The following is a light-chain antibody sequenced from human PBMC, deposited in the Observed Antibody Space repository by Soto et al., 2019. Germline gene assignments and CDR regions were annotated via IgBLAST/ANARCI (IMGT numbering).Light chain of an antibody. CDR3: SSYTSNSRV. CDR1: SDDVGAYNL. Sequence: QSVLTQPASVSGSPGQSITISCTGTSDDVGAYNLVSWYQQHPGQAPKVLIYKVSNRPSGVSNRFSASKSGNTASLTISGLQAEDEAIYSCSSYTSNSRVFWTGTKVTVL. CDR2: KVS. J-gene: IGLJ1*01. V-gene: IGLV2-14*03.